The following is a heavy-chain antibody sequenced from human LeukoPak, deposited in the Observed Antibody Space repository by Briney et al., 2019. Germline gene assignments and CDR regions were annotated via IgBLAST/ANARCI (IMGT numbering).Heavy chain of an antibody. D-gene: IGHD6-13*01. Sequence: SETLSLTCTVSGGSISSSSYYWGWIRQPPGKGLEWIGSIYYSGSTYYNPSLKSRVTISVDTSKNQFSLKLSSVTAADTAVYYCARGPYSSSWYEVYFDYWGQGTLVTVSS. CDR3: ARGPYSSSWYEVYFDY. CDR1: GGSISSSSYY. V-gene: IGHV4-39*07. CDR2: IYYSGST. J-gene: IGHJ4*02.